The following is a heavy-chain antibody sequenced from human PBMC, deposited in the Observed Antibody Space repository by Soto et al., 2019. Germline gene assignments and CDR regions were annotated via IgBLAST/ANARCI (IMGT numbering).Heavy chain of an antibody. J-gene: IGHJ6*02. CDR1: GFTFSSYA. Sequence: PWGSLRLSCAASGFTFSSYAMSWVRQAPGKGLEWVSAISGSGGSTYYADSVKGRFTISRDNSKNTLYLQMNSLRAEDTAVYYCAKDIFVRDYGDYYGGMDVWGPGTTVTVSS. V-gene: IGHV3-23*01. D-gene: IGHD4-17*01. CDR2: ISGSGGST. CDR3: AKDIFVRDYGDYYGGMDV.